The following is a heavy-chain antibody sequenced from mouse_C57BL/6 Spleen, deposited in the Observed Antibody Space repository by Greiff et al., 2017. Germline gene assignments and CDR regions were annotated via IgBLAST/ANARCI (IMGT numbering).Heavy chain of an antibody. CDR3: ARAPGVVATKGYYFDY. D-gene: IGHD1-1*01. Sequence: DVMLVESGGGLVKPGGSLKLSCAASGFTFSSYAMSWVRQTPEKRLEWVATISDGGSYTYYPDNVKGRFTISRDNAKNNLYLQMSHLKSEDTAMYDSARAPGVVATKGYYFDYWGEGTTLTVSS. CDR1: GFTFSSYA. J-gene: IGHJ2*01. CDR2: ISDGGSYT. V-gene: IGHV5-4*03.